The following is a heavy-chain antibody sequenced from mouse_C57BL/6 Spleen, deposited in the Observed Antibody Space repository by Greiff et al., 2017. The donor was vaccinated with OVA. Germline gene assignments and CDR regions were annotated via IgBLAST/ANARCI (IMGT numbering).Heavy chain of an antibody. D-gene: IGHD1-1*01. CDR3: TTGATVVASHSYFDV. V-gene: IGHV14-1*01. CDR1: GFNIKDYY. CDR2: IDPEDGDT. Sequence: EVQLQQSGAELVRPGASVKLSCTASGFNIKDYYMHWVKQRPEQGLEWIGRIDPEDGDTEYAPKFQGKATMTADTSSNTAYLQLSSLTSEDTAVYYGTTGATVVASHSYFDVWGTGTTVTVSS. J-gene: IGHJ1*03.